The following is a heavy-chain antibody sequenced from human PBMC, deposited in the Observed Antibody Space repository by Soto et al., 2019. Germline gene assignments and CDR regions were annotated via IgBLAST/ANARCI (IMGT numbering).Heavy chain of an antibody. CDR2: INSDGSST. D-gene: IGHD3-16*02. J-gene: IGHJ1*01. Sequence: EVQLVESGGGLVQPGGSLRLSCAASGFTFSSYWMHWVRQAPGKGLVWVSRINSDGSSTSYADSVKGRFTISRDNAKNTLYLQMNSLRAEDTAVYYCAREAYDYVWGRYRQEYFQHWGQGTLVTVSS. CDR1: GFTFSSYW. CDR3: AREAYDYVWGRYRQEYFQH. V-gene: IGHV3-74*01.